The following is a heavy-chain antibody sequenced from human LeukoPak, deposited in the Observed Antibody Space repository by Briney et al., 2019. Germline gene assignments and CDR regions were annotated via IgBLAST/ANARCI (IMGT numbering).Heavy chain of an antibody. CDR2: INPNSGGT. D-gene: IGHD2-15*01. V-gene: IGHV1-2*02. J-gene: IGHJ4*02. CDR3: AAASPNLDY. Sequence: ASVKVSCKASGYSFTAYYIHWVRQAPGQGLEWMGWINPNSGGTNYAQKFQGRVTMTRDTSISTAYMGLSRLTSDDTAVYYCAAASPNLDYWGQGTLVTISS. CDR1: GYSFTAYY.